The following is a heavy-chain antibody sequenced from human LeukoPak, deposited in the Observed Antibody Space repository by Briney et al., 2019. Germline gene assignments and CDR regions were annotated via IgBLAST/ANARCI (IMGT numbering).Heavy chain of an antibody. CDR1: GFTFSSYG. D-gene: IGHD6-6*01. CDR3: ARDDYSSSSVY. CDR2: IWYDGSNK. Sequence: GGSLRPSCAASGFTFSSYGMHWVRQAPGKGLEWVAVIWYDGSNKYYADSVKGRFTISRDNSKNTLYLQMNSLRAEDTAVYYCARDDYSSSSVYWGQGTLVTVSS. J-gene: IGHJ4*02. V-gene: IGHV3-33*01.